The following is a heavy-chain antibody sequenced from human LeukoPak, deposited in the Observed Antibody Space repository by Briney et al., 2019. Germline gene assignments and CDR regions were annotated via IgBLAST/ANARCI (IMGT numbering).Heavy chain of an antibody. J-gene: IGHJ2*01. CDR3: ARHPTRLWYFDV. V-gene: IGHV4-39*01. CDR2: VFYSGGT. CDR1: GVSIISTTYY. Sequence: PSETLSLTCNVSGVSIISTTYYWDWIRQPPGKGLEWIGSVFYSGGTYYNPSLKSRVTISVDTSKNQFSLKLRFVTAADTAVYYCARHPTRLWYFDVWGRGNLVTVSS.